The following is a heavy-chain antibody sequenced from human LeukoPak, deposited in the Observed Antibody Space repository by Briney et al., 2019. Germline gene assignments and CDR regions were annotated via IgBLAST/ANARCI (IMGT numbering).Heavy chain of an antibody. V-gene: IGHV3-23*01. D-gene: IGHD3-16*01. CDR1: GFTFSSYA. J-gene: IGHJ6*04. CDR2: ISGSGGST. CDR3: ARDLWVRAYYYGMDV. Sequence: GSLRLSCAASGFTFSSYAMSWVRQAPGKGLEWVSVISGSGGSTYYADPVKGRFTISRDNSRNTLYLQMNSLRAEDTAVYYCARDLWVRAYYYGMDVWGKGTTVTVSS.